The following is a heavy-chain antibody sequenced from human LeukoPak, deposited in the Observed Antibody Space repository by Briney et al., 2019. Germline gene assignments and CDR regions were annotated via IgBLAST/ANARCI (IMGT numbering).Heavy chain of an antibody. CDR3: AKLAAVDTAMVHSAILDY. V-gene: IGHV3-23*01. CDR1: GFTFSSYA. J-gene: IGHJ4*02. CDR2: ISGSGGST. Sequence: GGSLRLSCAASGFTFSSYAMSWVRQAPGKGLEWVSAISGSGGSTYYADSVKGRFTISRDNSKNTLYLQMNSLRAEDTAVYYFAKLAAVDTAMVHSAILDYLGQGTLVTVSS. D-gene: IGHD5-18*01.